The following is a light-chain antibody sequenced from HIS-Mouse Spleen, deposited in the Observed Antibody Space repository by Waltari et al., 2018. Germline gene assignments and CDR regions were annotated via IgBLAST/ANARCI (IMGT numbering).Light chain of an antibody. V-gene: IGLV2-23*01. Sequence: QSALTQPASVSGSPGQPITISCPGTSSDVGSYNLVSWYQQHPGKAPKLMIYEGSKRPSGVSNRFSGSKSGNTASLTISGLQAEGEADYYCCSYAGSSTWVFGGGTKLTVL. CDR1: SSDVGSYNL. J-gene: IGLJ3*02. CDR2: EGS. CDR3: CSYAGSSTWV.